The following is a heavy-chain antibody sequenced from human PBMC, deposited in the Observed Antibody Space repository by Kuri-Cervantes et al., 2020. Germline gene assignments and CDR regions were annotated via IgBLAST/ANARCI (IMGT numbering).Heavy chain of an antibody. J-gene: IGHJ5*02. Sequence: ASVKVSCKASGYTFTSYDINWVRQATGQGLEWMGWMNPNSGNTGYAQKFQGRVTMTKNTSISTAYMELSSLRSEDTAVYYCARVALAVVGDNWIDPWGQGTLVTVSS. CDR2: MNPNSGNT. CDR3: ARVALAVVGDNWIDP. V-gene: IGHV1-8*01. D-gene: IGHD6-19*01. CDR1: GYTFTSYD.